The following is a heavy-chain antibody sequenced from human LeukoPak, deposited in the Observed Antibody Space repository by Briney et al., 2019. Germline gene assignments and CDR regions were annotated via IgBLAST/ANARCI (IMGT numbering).Heavy chain of an antibody. J-gene: IGHJ6*04. Sequence: PGGSLTLLCAVSGFTVINNYMPWLRQAPGKGLEGVSVIYSCGNTHHADSVKGRFTISRDNSKNTLYLQMNSLRVDDAAVYYCSTSPSWGVWGKGTTVTVSS. CDR2: IYSCGNT. CDR3: STSPSWGV. V-gene: IGHV3-53*01. D-gene: IGHD3-16*01. CDR1: GFTVINNY.